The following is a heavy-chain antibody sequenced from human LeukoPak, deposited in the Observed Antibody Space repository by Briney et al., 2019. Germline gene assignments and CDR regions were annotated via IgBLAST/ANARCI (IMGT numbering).Heavy chain of an antibody. D-gene: IGHD1-1*01. CDR2: IHYSGST. CDR3: ARIYERGAFDI. Sequence: SETLSLTCTVSGGSISSFYWGWIRQLPGKGLEWIGFIHYSGSTSYNPSLKSRVTISIDTSKNQFSLKLRSVTAADTAVYYCARIYERGAFDIWGQGTIVTVSS. V-gene: IGHV4-59*01. J-gene: IGHJ3*02. CDR1: GGSISSFY.